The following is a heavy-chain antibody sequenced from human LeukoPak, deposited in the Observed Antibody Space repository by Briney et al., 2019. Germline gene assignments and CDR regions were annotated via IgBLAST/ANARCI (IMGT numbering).Heavy chain of an antibody. J-gene: IGHJ4*02. D-gene: IGHD1-26*01. CDR3: ASWDRF. Sequence: GASVTVSCKVSGYTLTELSMHWVRQAPGQGLEWMGGIIPIFGTANYAQKFQGRVTITTDESTSTAYMELSSLRSEDTAVYYCASWDRFWGQGTLVTVSS. CDR2: IIPIFGTA. V-gene: IGHV1-69*05. CDR1: GYTLTELS.